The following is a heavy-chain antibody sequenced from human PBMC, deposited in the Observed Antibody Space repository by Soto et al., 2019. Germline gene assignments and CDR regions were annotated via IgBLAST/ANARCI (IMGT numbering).Heavy chain of an antibody. D-gene: IGHD3-16*01. CDR2: IYYSGST. CDR1: GGSISSSSYY. J-gene: IGHJ5*02. V-gene: IGHV4-39*01. CDR3: ARHEAPSLRGLWFDP. Sequence: SETLSLTCTVSGGSISSSSYYWGWIRQPPGKGLEWIGSIYYSGSTYYNPSLKSRVTISVDTSKNQFSLKLSSVTAADTAVYYCARHEAPSLRGLWFDPWGQGTLVTVSS.